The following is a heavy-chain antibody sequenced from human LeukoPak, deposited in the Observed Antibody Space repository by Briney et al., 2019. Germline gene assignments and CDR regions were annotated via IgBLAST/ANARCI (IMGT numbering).Heavy chain of an antibody. D-gene: IGHD5-12*01. CDR2: INSDGSST. V-gene: IGHV3-74*01. J-gene: IGHJ5*02. CDR3: ARVVSGFNWFDP. CDR1: GFTFSSYG. Sequence: GRSLRLSCAASGFTFSSYGMHWVRQAPGMGLVWVSRINSDGSSTSYADSVKGRFTISRDNAKNTLYLQMNSLRAEDTAVYYCARVVSGFNWFDPWGQGTLVTVSS.